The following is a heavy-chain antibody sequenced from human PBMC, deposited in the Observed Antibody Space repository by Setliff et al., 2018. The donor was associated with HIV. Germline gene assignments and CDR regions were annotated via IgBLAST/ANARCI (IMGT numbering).Heavy chain of an antibody. D-gene: IGHD3-10*01. J-gene: IGHJ3*02. V-gene: IGHV3-30*02. Sequence: LRLSCAASEFSFSSYGMHWVRQAPGKGLEWVATIWFNGNNKYYEDSVKGRFTISRDNSKNTVHLQMNSLRVDDTAVYYCAKELGGSGIDAFDIWGQGTMVTVSS. CDR3: AKELGGSGIDAFDI. CDR1: EFSFSSYG. CDR2: IWFNGNNK.